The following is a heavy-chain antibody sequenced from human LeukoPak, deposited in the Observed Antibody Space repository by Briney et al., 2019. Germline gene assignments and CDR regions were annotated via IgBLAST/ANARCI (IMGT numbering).Heavy chain of an antibody. V-gene: IGHV3-48*04. D-gene: IGHD1-26*01. CDR1: GFTFSSYS. J-gene: IGHJ4*02. Sequence: GGSLRLSCAASGFTFSSYSMNWVRQAPGKGLKWVSYISSSSSTIYYADSVKGRFTISRDNAKNSLYLQMNSLRAEDTAVYYCARDRGWELRYYDYWGQGALVTVSS. CDR3: ARDRGWELRYYDY. CDR2: ISSSSSTI.